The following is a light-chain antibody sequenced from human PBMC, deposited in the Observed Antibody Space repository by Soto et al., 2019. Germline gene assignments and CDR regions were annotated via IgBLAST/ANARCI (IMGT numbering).Light chain of an antibody. CDR1: QSVSDK. Sequence: EIVMTQSPATLSVSPGERATLSCRASQSVSDKSAWYQQKPGQAPRLLIFGASTRATGIPARFSGSGSETEFTLTISSLQSEDFATYYCQQTFGSPWTFGQGTKVDIK. V-gene: IGKV3-15*01. CDR2: GAS. J-gene: IGKJ1*01. CDR3: QQTFGSPWT.